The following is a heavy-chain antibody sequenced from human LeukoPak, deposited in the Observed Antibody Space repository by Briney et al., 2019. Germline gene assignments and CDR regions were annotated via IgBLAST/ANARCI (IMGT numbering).Heavy chain of an antibody. CDR2: IYSGGST. CDR1: GFTVSSNY. D-gene: IGHD3-22*01. V-gene: IGHV3-53*01. J-gene: IGHJ4*02. CDR3: ARERSGYYPSFFDY. Sequence: GGSLRLSCAASGFTVSSNYMSWVRQAPGKGLEWVSVIYSGGSTYYADSVKGRFTISRDNPTNTLYLQMNSLRAEDTAVYYCARERSGYYPSFFDYWGQGTLVTVSS.